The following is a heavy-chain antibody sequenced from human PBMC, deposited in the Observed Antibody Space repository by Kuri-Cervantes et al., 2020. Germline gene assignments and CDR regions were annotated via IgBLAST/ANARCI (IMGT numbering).Heavy chain of an antibody. CDR3: ARNYYYDSSGYYYEVWWFDP. CDR1: GGSISSGGYS. Sequence: SETLSLTCAVSGGSISSGGYSWSWIRQPPGKGLEWIGYIYHSGSTYYNPSLKSRVTISVDRSKNQFSLKLSSVTAADTAVYYCARNYYYDSSGYYYEVWWFDPWGQGTLVTVSS. D-gene: IGHD3-22*01. V-gene: IGHV4-30-2*02. CDR2: IYHSGST. J-gene: IGHJ5*02.